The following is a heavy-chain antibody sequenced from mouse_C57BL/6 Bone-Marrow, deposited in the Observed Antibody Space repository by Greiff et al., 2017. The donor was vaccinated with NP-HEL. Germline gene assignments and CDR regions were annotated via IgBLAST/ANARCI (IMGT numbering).Heavy chain of an antibody. CDR3: AGYGPYWYFDG. V-gene: IGHV1-54*01. CDR1: GYAFTNYL. Sequence: VQLQQSGAELVRPGTSVKVSCKASGYAFTNYLIEWVKQRPGQGLEWIGVINPGSGGTNYNEKFKGKATLTADKSSSTAYMQLSSLTSEDSAVYFFAGYGPYWYFDGWGTGTTVTVSS. J-gene: IGHJ1*03. D-gene: IGHD2-10*02. CDR2: INPGSGGT.